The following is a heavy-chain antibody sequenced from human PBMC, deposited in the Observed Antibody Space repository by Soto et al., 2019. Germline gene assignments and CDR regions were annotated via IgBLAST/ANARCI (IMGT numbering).Heavy chain of an antibody. Sequence: ASVKVSFKASGYTFTSYGISWVRQAPGQGLEWMGWISAYNGNTNYAQKLQGRVTMTTDTSTSTAYMELRSLRSDDTAVYYCARTQNQDCSSTSCPFDYWGQGTLVTVSS. CDR2: ISAYNGNT. CDR1: GYTFTSYG. J-gene: IGHJ4*02. D-gene: IGHD2-2*01. V-gene: IGHV1-18*01. CDR3: ARTQNQDCSSTSCPFDY.